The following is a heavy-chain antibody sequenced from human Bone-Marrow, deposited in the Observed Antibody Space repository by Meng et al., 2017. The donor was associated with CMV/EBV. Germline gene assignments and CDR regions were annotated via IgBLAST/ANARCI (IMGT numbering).Heavy chain of an antibody. Sequence: SQTLSLTCAISGDSVSSNSAAWNWIRQSPSRGLEWLGRTYYRSKWYNDYAVSVKSRITINPDTSKNQISLQLNSVTPEDTAVYYCARTSIAARPRAFDIWGQGTMVTVSS. J-gene: IGHJ3*02. CDR3: ARTSIAARPRAFDI. CDR1: GDSVSSNSAA. CDR2: TYYRSKWYN. D-gene: IGHD6-6*01. V-gene: IGHV6-1*01.